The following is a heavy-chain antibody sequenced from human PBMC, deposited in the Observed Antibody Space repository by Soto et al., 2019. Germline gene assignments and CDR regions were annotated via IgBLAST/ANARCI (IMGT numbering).Heavy chain of an antibody. CDR2: IWNDGTNK. Sequence: QVQLVESGGGVVQPGRSLRLSCAASGFTFSSYAMHWVRQAPGKGLEWVAVIWNDGTNKYYVDSVKGRFTISRDNSKTTLYLQMNSLRAEDTAVYYCARDNWNYVSAFDIWGQGTMVTVSS. V-gene: IGHV3-33*01. CDR1: GFTFSSYA. CDR3: ARDNWNYVSAFDI. J-gene: IGHJ3*02. D-gene: IGHD1-7*01.